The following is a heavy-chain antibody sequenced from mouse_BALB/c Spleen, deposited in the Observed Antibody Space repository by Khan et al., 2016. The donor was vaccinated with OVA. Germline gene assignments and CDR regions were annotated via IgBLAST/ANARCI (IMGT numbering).Heavy chain of an antibody. V-gene: IGHV1S81*02. CDR2: IYPGDGRV. CDR1: GYTFTNYW. CDR3: ARNAYFGNYFDY. Sequence: VQLQESGAELVKPGASVKLSCKASGYTFTNYWVHWVKQGPGQGLEWIGEIYPGDGRVNYNEKFKNKASLTVDRSSSTAYMQLSSLTSEDSAVXYCARNAYFGNYFDYWGQGTTLTVSS. D-gene: IGHD2-10*01. J-gene: IGHJ2*01.